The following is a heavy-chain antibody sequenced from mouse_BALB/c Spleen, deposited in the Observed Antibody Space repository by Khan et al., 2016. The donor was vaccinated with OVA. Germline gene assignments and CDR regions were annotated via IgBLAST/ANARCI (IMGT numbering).Heavy chain of an antibody. V-gene: IGHV1S41*01. CDR3: ARSNYYGSVRYAMDY. D-gene: IGHD1-1*01. CDR2: IAPGSGST. Sequence: DLVKPGASVKLSCKASGYTFTSYWINWIKQRPGQGLEWIGRIAPGSGSTSYTEMFKDKTILTVDTSSSTAYIQLISLSSEYAAGYFCARSNYYGSVRYAMDYWGQGTSVTVSS. CDR1: GYTFTSYW. J-gene: IGHJ4*01.